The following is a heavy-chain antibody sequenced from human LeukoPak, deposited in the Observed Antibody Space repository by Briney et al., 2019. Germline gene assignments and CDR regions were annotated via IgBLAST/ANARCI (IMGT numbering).Heavy chain of an antibody. V-gene: IGHV3-30*02. D-gene: IGHD1-14*01. CDR3: AKDDNGPQDN. Sequence: PGGSLRLSCAASGFTFSSYAMSWVRQAPGKGLEWVALIRYDGIKKFYAGSVKGRFTISRDNSKNTLYLQMNSLRLEDTALYYCAKDDNGPQDNWGQGTLVTVSS. J-gene: IGHJ4*02. CDR2: IRYDGIKK. CDR1: GFTFSSYA.